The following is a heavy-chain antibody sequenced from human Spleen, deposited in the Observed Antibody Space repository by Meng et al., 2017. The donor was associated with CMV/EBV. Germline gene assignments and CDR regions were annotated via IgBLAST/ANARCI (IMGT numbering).Heavy chain of an antibody. J-gene: IGHJ4*02. Sequence: KASGYTFNNCYIHWVRQAPGQGPEWMGIIKSSAGTTSYAQKFHGRVTMTRDTSTSTVYMELTSLKSEDTAVYYCAREEGVVDGTFDYWGQGTLVTVSS. D-gene: IGHD2-15*01. CDR1: GYTFNNCY. CDR2: IKSSAGTT. CDR3: AREEGVVDGTFDY. V-gene: IGHV1-46*02.